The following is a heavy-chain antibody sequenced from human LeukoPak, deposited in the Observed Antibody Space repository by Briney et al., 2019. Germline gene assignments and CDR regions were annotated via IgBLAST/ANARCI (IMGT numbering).Heavy chain of an antibody. CDR3: ARDGGWYPHYYMDV. Sequence: GASVKVSCKASGYTFTSYAMHWVRQAPGQRLEWMGWINAGNGNTKYSQEFQGRVTITRDTSASTAYMELSSLRSEDMAVYYCARDGGWYPHYYMDVWGKGTTVTVSS. CDR2: INAGNGNT. J-gene: IGHJ6*03. D-gene: IGHD6-19*01. CDR1: GYTFTSYA. V-gene: IGHV1-3*03.